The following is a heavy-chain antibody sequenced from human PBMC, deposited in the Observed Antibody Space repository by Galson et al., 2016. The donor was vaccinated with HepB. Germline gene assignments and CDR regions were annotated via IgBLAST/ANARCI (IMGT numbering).Heavy chain of an antibody. CDR1: GGSISSYY. CDR2: VYKTGST. J-gene: IGHJ4*02. D-gene: IGHD2-21*02. V-gene: IGHV4-59*01. Sequence: SETLSLTCNISGGSISSYYWSWIRQPPGKGLEWIGYVYKTGSTNYSPSLKSRVTVSVDTSRNQFSLGLRSVTAADTAVYYCARGVTGTPYFDFWGQGALVTVSS. CDR3: ARGVTGTPYFDF.